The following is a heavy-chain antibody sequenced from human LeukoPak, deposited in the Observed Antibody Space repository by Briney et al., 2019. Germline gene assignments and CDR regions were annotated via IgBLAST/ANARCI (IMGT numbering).Heavy chain of an antibody. Sequence: GGSLRLSCAASGFTFDDYAMHWVRQAPGKGLEWVSGISWNSGSIGYADSVKGRFTISRDNAKNSLYLQMNSLRAEDTALYYCAKADSSGYYSDAFDIWGQGTMVTVSS. V-gene: IGHV3-9*01. CDR1: GFTFDDYA. CDR3: AKADSSGYYSDAFDI. CDR2: ISWNSGSI. J-gene: IGHJ3*02. D-gene: IGHD3-22*01.